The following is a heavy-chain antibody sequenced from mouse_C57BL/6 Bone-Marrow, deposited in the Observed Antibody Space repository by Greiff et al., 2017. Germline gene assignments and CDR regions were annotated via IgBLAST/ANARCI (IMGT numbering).Heavy chain of an antibody. CDR3: ARDQRLRRFAY. CDR2: ISDGGSST. V-gene: IGHV5-4*01. CDR1: GFTFSSYA. J-gene: IGHJ3*01. D-gene: IGHD2-4*01. Sequence: EVMLVESGGGLVKPGGSLKLSCAASGFTFSSYAMSWVRQTPEKRLEWVATISDGGSSTYYPDNVKGRFTISRDNAKNNLYRQMSHLKSEDTAMYYCARDQRLRRFAYWGQGTLVTVSA.